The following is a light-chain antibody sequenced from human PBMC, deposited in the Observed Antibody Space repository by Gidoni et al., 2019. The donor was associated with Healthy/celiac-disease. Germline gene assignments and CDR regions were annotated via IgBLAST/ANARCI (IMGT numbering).Light chain of an antibody. CDR1: QVISSY. Sequence: DIQLTQSPSFLSASVGDRVPITCRVRQVISSYLLWYQQKQRKAPKLLIYASTTLQSGGPSRFSGSGSGKEFTLTISSLQPEDFATYYCQQLNSYPITFGQGTRLEIK. V-gene: IGKV1-9*01. CDR2: AST. J-gene: IGKJ5*01. CDR3: QQLNSYPIT.